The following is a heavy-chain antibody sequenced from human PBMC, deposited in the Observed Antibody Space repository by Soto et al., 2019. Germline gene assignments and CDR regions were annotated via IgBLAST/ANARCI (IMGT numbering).Heavy chain of an antibody. J-gene: IGHJ6*02. V-gene: IGHV5-51*01. CDR1: GYRFTSYW. CDR2: IYPGDSDT. Sequence: GESLKISCQGSGYRFTSYWIGWVRQMPGKGLEWMGIIYPGDSDTRYSPSFQGQVTISADKSISTAYLQWSSLKASDTAMYYCARHGSSGSYYGYYGMDVWGQGTTVTVSS. CDR3: ARHGSSGSYYGYYGMDV. D-gene: IGHD1-26*01.